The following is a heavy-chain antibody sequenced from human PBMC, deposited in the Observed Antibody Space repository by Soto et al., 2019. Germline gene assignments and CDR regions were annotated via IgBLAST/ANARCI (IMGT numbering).Heavy chain of an antibody. CDR2: INPDRGDT. J-gene: IGHJ4*02. CDR1: GYTFSGYY. CDR3: ASEVGSTYYLYF. D-gene: IGHD1-26*01. Sequence: QVQLVQSGAEVKKPGASVKVSCKASGYTFSGYYIHWMRQAPGQGLEWMGWINPDRGDTNYAQKFQGRVTMTRDTPISIAFMEMSTLRSDDTAGYYCASEVGSTYYLYFWGQGTLVTVSS. V-gene: IGHV1-2*02.